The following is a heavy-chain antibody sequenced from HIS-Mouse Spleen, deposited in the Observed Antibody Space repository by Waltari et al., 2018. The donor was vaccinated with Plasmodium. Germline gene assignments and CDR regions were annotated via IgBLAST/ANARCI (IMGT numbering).Heavy chain of an antibody. V-gene: IGHV4-34*01. Sequence: QVQLQQWGAGLLKPSETLSLTCAVYGGSFSGYYWSWIRQPPGQGLEWFGEINHSGSTNYNPPLKSRVTIAVDTSKNQFSLKLSSVTAADTAVYYCARLVVVASKDSYWGQGTLVTVSS. CDR2: INHSGST. CDR3: ARLVVVASKDSY. D-gene: IGHD2-15*01. J-gene: IGHJ4*02. CDR1: GGSFSGYY.